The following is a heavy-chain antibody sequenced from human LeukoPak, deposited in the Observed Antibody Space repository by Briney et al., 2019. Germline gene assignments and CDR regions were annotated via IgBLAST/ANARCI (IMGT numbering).Heavy chain of an antibody. V-gene: IGHV3-23*01. Sequence: QSGGSLRLSCTGSGFTFGVYAMSWARQVPGRGLEWVSNISSRGDSTYVADSVKGRFTLSRDNSKNSLYLQMNTVRAEDTAVYDCVKGPRPDITVAHTVENWGQGTLVTVSS. CDR2: ISSRGDST. J-gene: IGHJ4*02. D-gene: IGHD6-19*01. CDR3: VKGPRPDITVAHTVEN. CDR1: GFTFGVYA.